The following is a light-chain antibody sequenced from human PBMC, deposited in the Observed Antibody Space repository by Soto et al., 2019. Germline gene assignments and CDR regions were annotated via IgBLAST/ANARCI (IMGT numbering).Light chain of an antibody. V-gene: IGKV1-27*01. Sequence: DIQMTQSPSSLSASVGDRVTMTCRASQAISNYVAWYQQKPGQVPKLLIYAASTLQSGVPSRFSGSGSGTDFTLTISSLQPEDVATYYCQKYNDDSRTFGQGTKVEVK. CDR3: QKYNDDSRT. CDR2: AAS. CDR1: QAISNY. J-gene: IGKJ1*01.